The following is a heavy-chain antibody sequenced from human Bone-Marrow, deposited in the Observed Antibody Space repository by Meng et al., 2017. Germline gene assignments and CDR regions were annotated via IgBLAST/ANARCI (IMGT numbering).Heavy chain of an antibody. D-gene: IGHD7-27*01. V-gene: IGHV3-48*03. J-gene: IGHJ4*02. Sequence: GGSLRLSCTVSGGSISSGRYYWNWIRQPPGKGLEWVSYISSSGSTIYYADSVKGRFTISRDNAKNSLYLQMNSLRAEDTAVYYCARVYLGKYFDYWGQGTLVTVSS. CDR2: ISSSGSTI. CDR1: GGSISSGRYY. CDR3: ARVYLGKYFDY.